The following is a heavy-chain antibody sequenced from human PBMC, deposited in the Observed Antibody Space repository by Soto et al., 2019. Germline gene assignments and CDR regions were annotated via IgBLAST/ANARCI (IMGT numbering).Heavy chain of an antibody. CDR3: ARGYCTSSACHWNFDY. CDR1: GFNFSSYE. Sequence: EVQLVESGGGLVQPGGSLRLSCAASGFNFSSYEMNWVRQAPGKGIEWGSDITSTGSTRYYADSVKGRFTISRDNAKNSLYLQMNSLRAEDTAVYYCARGYCTSSACHWNFDYWGQGTLVTVSS. CDR2: ITSTGSTR. J-gene: IGHJ4*02. D-gene: IGHD2-8*02. V-gene: IGHV3-48*03.